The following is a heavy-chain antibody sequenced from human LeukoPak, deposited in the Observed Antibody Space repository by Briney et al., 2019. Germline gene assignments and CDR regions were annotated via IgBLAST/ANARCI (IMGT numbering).Heavy chain of an antibody. Sequence: PGGSLRLSCAASGFTFSSYWMSWVRQAPGKGLEWVASITFDGGKQHYADSVKGRFTISRDDSTDTLSLQMNSLRLEDTAVYFCAKDARKHHYGMDVWGRGTTIIVSS. J-gene: IGHJ6*02. V-gene: IGHV3-30*18. CDR3: AKDARKHHYGMDV. CDR1: GFTFSSYW. CDR2: ITFDGGKQ.